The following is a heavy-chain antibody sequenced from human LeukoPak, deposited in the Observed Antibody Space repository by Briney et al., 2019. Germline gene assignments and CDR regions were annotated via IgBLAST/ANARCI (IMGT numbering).Heavy chain of an antibody. V-gene: IGHV4-4*07. CDR1: GGSISSYY. J-gene: IGHJ2*01. CDR3: ARHPTVVTWYFDL. Sequence: SETLSLTCTVAGGSISSYYWSWIRQPAGKGLEWIGHIYTSGNTNYNPSLRSRVTISLDTSKNQFSLKLSSETAADTAVYYCARHPTVVTWYFDLWGRGTLVTVSS. CDR2: IYTSGNT. D-gene: IGHD4-23*01.